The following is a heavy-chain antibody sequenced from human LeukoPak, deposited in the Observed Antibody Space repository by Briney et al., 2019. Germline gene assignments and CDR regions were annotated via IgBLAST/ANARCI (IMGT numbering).Heavy chain of an antibody. CDR3: ANHNRRGGATAAYHY. Sequence: SETLSLTCTVSGGSISSYYWSWIRQPPGKGLEWIGYIYYSGSTNYNPSLKSRVTISVDTSKNQFSLKLSSVTAADTAVYYCANHNRRGGATAAYHYWGQGTLVTVSS. J-gene: IGHJ4*02. CDR1: GGSISSYY. D-gene: IGHD6-13*01. CDR2: IYYSGST. V-gene: IGHV4-59*08.